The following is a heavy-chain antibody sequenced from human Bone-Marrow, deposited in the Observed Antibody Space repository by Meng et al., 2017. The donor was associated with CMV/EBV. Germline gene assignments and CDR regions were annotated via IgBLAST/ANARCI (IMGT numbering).Heavy chain of an antibody. V-gene: IGHV3-33*01. D-gene: IGHD5-12*01. Sequence: FSSYGMHWVRQAPGKGLEWVAVMWFDGSHKYYADSVKGRFTISRDNSKNTLHLQMNSLRAEDTAVYYCARDRNVWNSGYDYGDNYFDHWGQGTLVTVSS. CDR3: ARDRNVWNSGYDYGDNYFDH. CDR2: MWFDGSHK. CDR1: FSSYG. J-gene: IGHJ4*02.